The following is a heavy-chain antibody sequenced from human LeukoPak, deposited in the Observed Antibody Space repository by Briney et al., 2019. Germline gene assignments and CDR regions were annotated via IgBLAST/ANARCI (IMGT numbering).Heavy chain of an antibody. J-gene: IGHJ4*02. V-gene: IGHV4-31*03. CDR3: ARLNYYDSGSLTYSFDY. Sequence: SQTLSLTCTVSGTSISSSTYYYWSWIRQHPGEAPEWMGYIYYLGATYYNPSLKSRVSISVAASENQFSLKLTSVTAADTAVYYCARLNYYDSGSLTYSFDYWGQGTLVTVSP. CDR1: GTSISSSTYYY. CDR2: IYYLGAT. D-gene: IGHD3-10*01.